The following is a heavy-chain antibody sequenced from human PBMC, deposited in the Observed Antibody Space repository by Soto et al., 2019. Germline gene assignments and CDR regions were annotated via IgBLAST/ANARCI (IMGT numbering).Heavy chain of an antibody. CDR1: GDSIYRSYW. D-gene: IGHD2-15*01. CDR2: SFHTGTT. J-gene: IGHJ4*02. Sequence: QVQLLESGPGLVKPSGTLSLTCGVSGDSIYRSYWWSWVRLPPGKGPEWIGESFHTGTTNYNPSLTSRLTMSVDKSKKEISLKLDSVTAADTAVYFCARSARYGVVGDYWGQGTGVTVSS. V-gene: IGHV4-4*02. CDR3: ARSARYGVVGDY.